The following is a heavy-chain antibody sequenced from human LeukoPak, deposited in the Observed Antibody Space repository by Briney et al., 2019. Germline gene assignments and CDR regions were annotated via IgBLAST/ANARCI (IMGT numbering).Heavy chain of an antibody. Sequence: TGGSLRLSCAASGFTFSSYGMHWVRQAPGKGLEWVAVIWYDGSNKYYADSVKGRFTISRDNSKNTLCLQMNSLRAEDTAVYYCARDTDYGDTYYFDYWGQGTLVTVSS. CDR1: GFTFSSYG. CDR3: ARDTDYGDTYYFDY. J-gene: IGHJ4*02. CDR2: IWYDGSNK. D-gene: IGHD4-17*01. V-gene: IGHV3-33*01.